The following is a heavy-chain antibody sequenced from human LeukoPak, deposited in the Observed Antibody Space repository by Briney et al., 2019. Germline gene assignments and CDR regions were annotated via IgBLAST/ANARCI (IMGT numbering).Heavy chain of an antibody. Sequence: GGSLRLSCAASGFTFSSYEMNWVRQAPGKALECVSYISSSGSTIYYADSVKGRFTISRDNAKNSLYLQMNSLRAEDTAVYYCARDSSSMYYYDSSGYYSHFDYWGQGTLVTVSS. CDR2: ISSSGSTI. D-gene: IGHD3-22*01. V-gene: IGHV3-48*03. CDR3: ARDSSSMYYYDSSGYYSHFDY. J-gene: IGHJ4*02. CDR1: GFTFSSYE.